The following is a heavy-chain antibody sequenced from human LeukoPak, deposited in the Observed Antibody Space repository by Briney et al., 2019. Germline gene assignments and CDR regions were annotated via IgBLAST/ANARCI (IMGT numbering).Heavy chain of an antibody. D-gene: IGHD1-26*01. CDR3: ARGLWELHAFDI. J-gene: IGHJ3*02. Sequence: SVKVSCKASGGTFSSYAISWVRQAPGQGLEWMGGIIPIFGTANYAQKFQGRVTITTDESTSTAYMELSSLRSEDTAVYYCARGLWELHAFDIWGQGTMVTVSS. CDR2: IIPIFGTA. V-gene: IGHV1-69*05. CDR1: GGTFSSYA.